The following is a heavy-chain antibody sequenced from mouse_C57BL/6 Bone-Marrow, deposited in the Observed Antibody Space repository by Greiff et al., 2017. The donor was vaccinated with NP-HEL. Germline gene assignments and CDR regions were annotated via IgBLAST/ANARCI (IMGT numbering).Heavy chain of an antibody. V-gene: IGHV1-81*01. D-gene: IGHD2-1*01. CDR3: ARGDGNWGFAY. CDR1: GYTFTSYG. CDR2: IYPRSGNT. Sequence: QVQLQQSGAELARPGASVKLSCKASGYTFTSYGISWVKQRTGQGLEWIGEIYPRSGNTYYNEKFKGKATLTADKSSSTAYMELRNLTSEDSAVYFCARGDGNWGFAYWGQGTLVTVSA. J-gene: IGHJ3*01.